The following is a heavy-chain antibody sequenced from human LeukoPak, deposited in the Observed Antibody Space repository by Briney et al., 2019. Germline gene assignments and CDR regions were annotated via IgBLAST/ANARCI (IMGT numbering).Heavy chain of an antibody. Sequence: GGSLRLSCAASRFTFSNYAMSWVRQAPGQGLEWVSAISGSGGSTYYADSVKGRFTISRDNSKNTLYLQMNSLRAEDTAVYYCAKAPLGVVVTAMPKVTFDYWGQGTLVTVSS. D-gene: IGHD2-21*02. CDR2: ISGSGGST. V-gene: IGHV3-23*01. CDR1: RFTFSNYA. CDR3: AKAPLGVVVTAMPKVTFDY. J-gene: IGHJ4*02.